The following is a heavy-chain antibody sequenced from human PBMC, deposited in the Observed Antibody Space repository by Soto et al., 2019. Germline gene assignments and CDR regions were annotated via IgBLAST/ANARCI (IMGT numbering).Heavy chain of an antibody. Sequence: SVKVSCKASGYTFTSYYMHWVRQAPGQGLEWMGIINPSGGSTSYAQKFQGRVTMTTDTSTSTAYMELRSLRSDDTAVYYCATRSPAFDYWGQGTLVTVSS. V-gene: IGHV1-46*01. CDR2: INPSGGST. CDR1: GYTFTSYY. CDR3: ATRSPAFDY. J-gene: IGHJ4*02.